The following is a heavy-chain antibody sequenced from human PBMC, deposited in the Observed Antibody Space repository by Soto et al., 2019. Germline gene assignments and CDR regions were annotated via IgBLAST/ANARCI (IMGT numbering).Heavy chain of an antibody. J-gene: IGHJ6*02. CDR3: AKSSLISPYYGMDV. Sequence: GGSLRLSCAASGFTFSSYGMHWVRQAPGKGLEWVAVISYDGSNKYYADSVKGRFTISRDNSKNTLYLQMNSLRAEDTAVYYCAKSSLISPYYGMDVWGQGTTVTVSS. CDR1: GFTFSSYG. V-gene: IGHV3-30*18. CDR2: ISYDGSNK. D-gene: IGHD3-16*01.